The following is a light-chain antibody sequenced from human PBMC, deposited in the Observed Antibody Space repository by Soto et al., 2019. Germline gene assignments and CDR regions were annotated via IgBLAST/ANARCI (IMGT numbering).Light chain of an antibody. Sequence: EIVLTQSPGTLSLSPGERVTLSCRASQSISNNHLAWYQQKPGQAPRLLIHGTSNRATGIPARFSGSGSGTDFTLTISSLEPEDFAVYYCQQRSNWPPWTFGQGTKVDIK. V-gene: IGKV3-11*01. CDR3: QQRSNWPPWT. CDR2: GTS. J-gene: IGKJ1*01. CDR1: QSISNN.